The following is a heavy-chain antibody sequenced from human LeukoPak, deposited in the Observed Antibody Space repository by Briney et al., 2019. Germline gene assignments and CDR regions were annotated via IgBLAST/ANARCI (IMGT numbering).Heavy chain of an antibody. CDR3: ARTRYNSGGGDY. Sequence: SETLSLTCTVSGGSITSYFWSWLRQPPGKGLEYIGYIYHGGSTNYNPSLKSRVTISVDTSKNQFSLKLSSVTAADTAVYYCARTRYNSGGGDYWGQGTPVTVSP. CDR1: GGSITSYF. V-gene: IGHV4-59*01. D-gene: IGHD6-19*01. J-gene: IGHJ4*02. CDR2: IYHGGST.